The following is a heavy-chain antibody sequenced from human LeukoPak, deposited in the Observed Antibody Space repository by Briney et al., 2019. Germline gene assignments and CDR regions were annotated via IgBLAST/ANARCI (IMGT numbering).Heavy chain of an antibody. CDR2: ISGSGGGT. CDR3: ARAGGYGSGSYLTWFDP. CDR1: GFTFSSYG. J-gene: IGHJ5*02. V-gene: IGHV3-23*01. D-gene: IGHD3-10*01. Sequence: GGSLRLSCAASGFTFSSYGMSWVRQAPGKGLEWVSGISGSGGGTNYADSVKGRFTISRDNSKNTLYLQMSSLRAEDTAVYYCARAGGYGSGSYLTWFDPWGQGTLVTVSS.